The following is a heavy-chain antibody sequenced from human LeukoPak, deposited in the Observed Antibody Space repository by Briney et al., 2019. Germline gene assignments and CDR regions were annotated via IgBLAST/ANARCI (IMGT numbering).Heavy chain of an antibody. CDR3: AKRSGYSSSWDYYYYSMDV. D-gene: IGHD6-13*01. J-gene: IGHJ6*02. V-gene: IGHV3-7*03. Sequence: GGSLRLSCTASGFSFSGYWMTWVRQTPGKGLEWVANINQDGSKKSYVDSVRGRFTISRDSAKNSLYLQMNSLRAEDTAVYYCAKRSGYSSSWDYYYYSMDVWDQGTTVTVSS. CDR1: GFSFSGYW. CDR2: INQDGSKK.